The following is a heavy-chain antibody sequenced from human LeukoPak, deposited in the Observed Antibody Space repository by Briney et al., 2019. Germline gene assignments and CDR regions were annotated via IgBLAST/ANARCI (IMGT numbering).Heavy chain of an antibody. CDR3: ARGAARPTPFDY. D-gene: IGHD6-6*01. V-gene: IGHV4-59*12. Sequence: SETLSLTCTVSGDSISSYFWSWIRQPPGKGLEWIGYISYSGSTNYNPSLKSRVTISVDTSKNQFSLKLSSVTAADTAVYYCARGAARPTPFDYWGQGTLVTVSS. CDR2: ISYSGST. J-gene: IGHJ4*02. CDR1: GDSISSYF.